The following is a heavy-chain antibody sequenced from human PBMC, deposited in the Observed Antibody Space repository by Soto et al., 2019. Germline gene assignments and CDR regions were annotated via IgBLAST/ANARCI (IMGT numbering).Heavy chain of an antibody. V-gene: IGHV3-23*01. D-gene: IGHD6-13*01. Sequence: GGSLRLSCAASGFTFSSYAMSWVRQAPGKGLEWVSAISGSGGSTYYADSAKGRFTISRDNSKNTLYLQMNSLRAEDTAVYYCAKDQRSSYAFDIWGQGTMVTVSS. CDR1: GFTFSSYA. J-gene: IGHJ3*02. CDR3: AKDQRSSYAFDI. CDR2: ISGSGGST.